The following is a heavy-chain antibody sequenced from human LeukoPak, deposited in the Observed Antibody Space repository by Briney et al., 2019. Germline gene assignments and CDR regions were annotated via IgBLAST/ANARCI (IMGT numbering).Heavy chain of an antibody. D-gene: IGHD3-22*01. CDR1: GYTFTGYY. CDR3: ARSRDYYGSSGYGVFFDY. V-gene: IGHV1-2*02. Sequence: ASVKVSCKASGYTFTGYYMHWVRRAPGQGLEWMGWINPNSGGTNYAQKFQGRVTMTRDTTISTAYMELSRLRSDDTAVYYCARSRDYYGSSGYGVFFDYWGQGTLVTVSS. J-gene: IGHJ4*02. CDR2: INPNSGGT.